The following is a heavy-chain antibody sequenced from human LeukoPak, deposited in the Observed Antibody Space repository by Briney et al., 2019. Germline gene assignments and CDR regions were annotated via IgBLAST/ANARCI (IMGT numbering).Heavy chain of an antibody. Sequence: GGSLRLPCAASGFTFSSYWMSWVRQAPGKGLEWVANIKQDGSEKYYVDSVKGRFTISRDNAKNSLYLQMNSLRAEDTAVYYCARDRRYAVAGKYYFDYWGQGTLVTVSS. CDR3: ARDRRYAVAGKYYFDY. CDR1: GFTFSSYW. D-gene: IGHD6-19*01. J-gene: IGHJ4*02. V-gene: IGHV3-7*01. CDR2: IKQDGSEK.